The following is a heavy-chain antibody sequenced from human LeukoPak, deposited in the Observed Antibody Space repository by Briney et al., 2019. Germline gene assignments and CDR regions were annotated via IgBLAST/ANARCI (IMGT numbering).Heavy chain of an antibody. J-gene: IGHJ5*02. CDR2: ISAYNGNT. CDR1: GYTFTSYG. V-gene: IGHV1-18*01. CDR3: AKTNSIAAAGSYDNWFDP. D-gene: IGHD6-13*01. Sequence: ASVKVSCKASGYTFTSYGISWVRQAPGQGLEWMGWISAYNGNTNYAQKLQGRVTMTTDTSTSTAYMELRSLRSDDTAVYYCAKTNSIAAAGSYDNWFDPWGQGTLVTVSS.